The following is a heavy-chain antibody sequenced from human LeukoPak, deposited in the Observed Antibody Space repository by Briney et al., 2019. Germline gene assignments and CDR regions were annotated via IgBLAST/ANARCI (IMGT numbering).Heavy chain of an antibody. D-gene: IGHD2-15*01. CDR1: GFIFSSYG. Sequence: GGSLRLSCAASGFIFSSYGLHWVRQAPGKGLEWVAVISYDGSTKYYADSVKGRLTISRDNSRNTLYLQMNSLRAEDTAVYYCAKEACGGSCSSDYFDYWGQGTPVTVSS. V-gene: IGHV3-30*18. CDR2: ISYDGSTK. CDR3: AKEACGGSCSSDYFDY. J-gene: IGHJ4*02.